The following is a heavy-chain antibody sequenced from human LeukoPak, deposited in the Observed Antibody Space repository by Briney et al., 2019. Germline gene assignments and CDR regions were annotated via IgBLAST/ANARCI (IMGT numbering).Heavy chain of an antibody. Sequence: GGSLRLACAASGFTFSNYALHWVRQAPGNGLEWVAVISYDGSDKYYADSVKGRFTISRDNAKNSLYLQMNSLRAEDTAVYYCARPLLDWVFDYWGQGTLVTVSS. CDR2: ISYDGSDK. J-gene: IGHJ4*02. V-gene: IGHV3-30*04. CDR1: GFTFSNYA. CDR3: ARPLLDWVFDY. D-gene: IGHD2-21*01.